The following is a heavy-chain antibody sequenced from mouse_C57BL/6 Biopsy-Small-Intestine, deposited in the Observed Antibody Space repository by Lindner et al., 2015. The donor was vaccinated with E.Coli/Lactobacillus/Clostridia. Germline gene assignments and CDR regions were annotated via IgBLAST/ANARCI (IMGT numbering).Heavy chain of an antibody. CDR3: ATYTNYVGYFDV. J-gene: IGHJ1*03. Sequence: VQLQESGAELVRPGTSVKVSCKASGYAFTNYLIEWVKQRPGQGLEWIGVIDPGSGGTNYNEKFKDKATLSADKSSSTAYIQLSSLTSEDSAVYFCATYTNYVGYFDVWGTGTTVTVSS. D-gene: IGHD2-5*01. CDR1: GYAFTNYL. V-gene: IGHV1-54*01. CDR2: IDPGSGGT.